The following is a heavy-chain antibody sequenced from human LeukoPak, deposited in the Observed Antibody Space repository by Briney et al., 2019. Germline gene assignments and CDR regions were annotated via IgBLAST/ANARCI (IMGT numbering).Heavy chain of an antibody. V-gene: IGHV3-30*18. J-gene: IGHJ4*02. D-gene: IGHD4-17*01. CDR3: AKGYYADYGDH. Sequence: GGSLRLSCAASGFTFSSYGMYWVCQAPGKGLEWVAVISYDGSNKYYADSVKGRFTISRDNSKNTLYLQMNSLRVEDTAVYYCAKGYYADYGDHWGQGTLVTVSP. CDR2: ISYDGSNK. CDR1: GFTFSSYG.